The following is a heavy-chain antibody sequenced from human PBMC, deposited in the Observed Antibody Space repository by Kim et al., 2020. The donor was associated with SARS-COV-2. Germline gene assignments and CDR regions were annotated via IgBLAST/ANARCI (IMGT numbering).Heavy chain of an antibody. CDR1: GGTFSSYA. D-gene: IGHD3-22*01. Sequence: SVKVSCKASGGTFSSYAISWVRQAPGQGLEWMGGIIPIFGTANYAQKFQGRVTITADESTSTAYMELSSLRSEDTAVYYCARDRGTHYDSSGYYYHTYFDYWGQGTLVTVSS. CDR2: IIPIFGTA. V-gene: IGHV1-69*13. J-gene: IGHJ4*02. CDR3: ARDRGTHYDSSGYYYHTYFDY.